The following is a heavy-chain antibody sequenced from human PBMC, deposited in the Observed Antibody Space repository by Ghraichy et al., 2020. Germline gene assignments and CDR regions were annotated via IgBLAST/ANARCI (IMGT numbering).Heavy chain of an antibody. CDR1: GFTFSSYS. J-gene: IGHJ4*02. CDR2: ISSSSSYI. CDR3: ARVPDPLYCGGDCYSKGPNDY. Sequence: GGSLRLSCAASGFTFSSYSMNWVRQAPGKGLEWVSSISSSSSYIYYADSVKGRFTISRDNAKNSLYLQMNSLRAEDTAVYYCARVPDPLYCGGDCYSKGPNDYWGQGTLVTVSS. V-gene: IGHV3-21*01. D-gene: IGHD2-21*01.